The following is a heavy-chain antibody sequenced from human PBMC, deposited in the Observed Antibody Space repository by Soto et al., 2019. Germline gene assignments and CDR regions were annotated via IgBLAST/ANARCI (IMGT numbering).Heavy chain of an antibody. CDR1: GGTFSSYT. CDR3: ARGLAWLVRSFDY. V-gene: IGHV1-69*02. D-gene: IGHD6-19*01. CDR2: IIPILGIA. Sequence: QVQLVQSGAEVKKPGSSVKVSCKASGGTFSSYTISWVRQAPGQGLEWMGRIIPILGIANYAQKFQGRVTITADKSTSTAYMELSSLRSEDTAVYYCARGLAWLVRSFDYWGQGTLVTVSS. J-gene: IGHJ4*02.